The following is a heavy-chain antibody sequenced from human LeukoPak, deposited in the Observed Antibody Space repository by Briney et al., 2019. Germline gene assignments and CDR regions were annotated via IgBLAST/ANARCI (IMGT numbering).Heavy chain of an antibody. Sequence: PSETLSLTCAVYGGSFGGYYWSWIRQPPGKGLEWIGEINHSGSTNYNPSLKSRVTISVDTSKNQFSLKLSSVTAADTAVYYCARAPGVWWRRGGGGAYYCDYWGQGTLVTVSS. D-gene: IGHD5-12*01. J-gene: IGHJ4*02. V-gene: IGHV4-34*01. CDR1: GGSFGGYY. CDR3: ARAPGVWWRRGGGGAYYCDY. CDR2: INHSGST.